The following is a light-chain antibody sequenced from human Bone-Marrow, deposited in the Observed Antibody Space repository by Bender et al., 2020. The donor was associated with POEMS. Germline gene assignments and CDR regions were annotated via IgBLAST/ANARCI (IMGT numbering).Light chain of an antibody. CDR3: LLCFSDTWV. V-gene: IGLV7-46*01. CDR2: ETS. J-gene: IGLJ3*02. CDR1: TGPVTSGHY. Sequence: QAVVTQEPSLTVSPGGTVTLTCGSSTGPVTSGHYPYWFQQKPGQAPKTLIYETSNRHSWTPARFSASLVGDKAALILSGAQPEDEAEYYCLLCFSDTWVFGGGTKLTVL.